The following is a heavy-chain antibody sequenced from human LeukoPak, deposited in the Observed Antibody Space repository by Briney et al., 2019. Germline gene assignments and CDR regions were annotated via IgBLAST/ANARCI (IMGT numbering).Heavy chain of an antibody. CDR3: AREKAYDSSGYYYYYGMDV. J-gene: IGHJ6*02. D-gene: IGHD3-22*01. Sequence: SETLSLTCTVAGGPISSYYWSWIRQPPGKGLEWIGYIYYSGSTNYNPSLKSRVTISVDTSKNQFSLKLSSVTAADTAVYYCAREKAYDSSGYYYYYGMDVWGQGTTVTVSS. CDR2: IYYSGST. CDR1: GGPISSYY. V-gene: IGHV4-59*01.